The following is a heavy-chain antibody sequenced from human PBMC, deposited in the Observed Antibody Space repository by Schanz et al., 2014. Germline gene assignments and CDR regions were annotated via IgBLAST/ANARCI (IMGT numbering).Heavy chain of an antibody. CDR1: GGSISTYY. CDR3: ARLGSPHCRTSNCHYDWFGP. J-gene: IGHJ5*02. CDR2: VYYTGSA. D-gene: IGHD2-15*01. V-gene: IGHV4-59*08. Sequence: QMQLQGSGPGLVKPSETLSLTCAVSGGSISTYYWSWVRQPPGKGLEWLAYVYYTGSANYNPSLKGRLTISAATSKNQSSGRLISVTAADTAVYYCARLGSPHCRTSNCHYDWFGPWDQGTLVTVSS.